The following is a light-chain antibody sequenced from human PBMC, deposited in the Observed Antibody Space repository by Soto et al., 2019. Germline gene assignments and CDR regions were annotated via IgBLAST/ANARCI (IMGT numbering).Light chain of an antibody. CDR1: KNDVGFYDF. CDR2: GVV. CDR3: KSYAGSNTYV. V-gene: IGLV2-8*01. Sequence: QSALTQPPSASGSPGQSVTISCTGTKNDVGFYDFVSWYQHHPGKAPRLIIYGVVQRPSGVPDRFSGSKSGNTASLTVSGLQAADGADYFCKSYAGSNTYVFGSGTKVTVL. J-gene: IGLJ1*01.